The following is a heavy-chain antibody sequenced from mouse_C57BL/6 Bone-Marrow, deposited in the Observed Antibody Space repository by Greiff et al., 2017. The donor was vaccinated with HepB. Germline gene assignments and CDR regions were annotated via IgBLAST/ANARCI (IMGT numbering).Heavy chain of an antibody. CDR1: GYTFTSYW. Sequence: QVQLQQPGAELVKPGASVKLSCKASGYTFTSYWMQWVKQRPGQGLEWIGEIDPSDSYTNYNQKFKGKATLTVDTSSSTAYMQLSSLTSEDSAVYYCARFRGYDYGFDYWGQGTTLTVSS. CDR2: IDPSDSYT. CDR3: ARFRGYDYGFDY. D-gene: IGHD2-4*01. J-gene: IGHJ2*01. V-gene: IGHV1-50*01.